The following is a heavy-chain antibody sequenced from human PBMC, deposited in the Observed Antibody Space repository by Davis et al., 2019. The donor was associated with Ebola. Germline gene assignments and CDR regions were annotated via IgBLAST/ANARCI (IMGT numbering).Heavy chain of an antibody. V-gene: IGHV1-8*01. J-gene: IGHJ5*02. D-gene: IGHD6-19*01. CDR1: GYSFSSHD. CDR2: MNPNSGNT. Sequence: ASVKVSCKASGYSFSSHDINWVRQATGQALEWMGWMNPNSGNTGYARKFQGRVTMTRDITIGTAYMELTSLTSEDTAVYYCARSPEDSTGWNDWFDPWGQGTLVIVSS. CDR3: ARSPEDSTGWNDWFDP.